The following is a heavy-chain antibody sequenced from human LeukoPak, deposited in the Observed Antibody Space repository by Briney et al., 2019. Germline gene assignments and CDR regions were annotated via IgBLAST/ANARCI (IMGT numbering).Heavy chain of an antibody. CDR2: IKGDGIET. CDR1: GFTFSGSW. V-gene: IGHV3-74*01. Sequence: GGSLRLSCAASGFTFSGSWMHWVRQAPGKGLVWVSRIKGDGIETNYADSVKGRFTISRDNAKNTLYLQMNSLRAEDTAVYYCAKSNWFDPWGQGTLVTVSS. J-gene: IGHJ5*02. CDR3: AKSNWFDP.